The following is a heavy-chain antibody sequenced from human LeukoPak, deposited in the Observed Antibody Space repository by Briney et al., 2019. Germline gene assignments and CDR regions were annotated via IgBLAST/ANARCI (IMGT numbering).Heavy chain of an antibody. V-gene: IGHV3-21*01. CDR3: ARDPGRSGGSCYSDY. J-gene: IGHJ4*02. CDR2: ISSSGSGTYI. D-gene: IGHD2-15*01. Sequence: GGSLRLSCAASGFTFGSFSMTWVRQAPWKELEWVSTISSSGSGTYIYYADSVKGRFTISRGNAKNSLYLQMNSLRAEDTAVYYCARDPGRSGGSCYSDYWGQGTLVTVSS. CDR1: GFTFGSFS.